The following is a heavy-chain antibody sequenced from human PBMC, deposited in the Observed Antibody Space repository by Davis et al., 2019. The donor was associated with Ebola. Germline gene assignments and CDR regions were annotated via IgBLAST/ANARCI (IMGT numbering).Heavy chain of an antibody. J-gene: IGHJ5*02. V-gene: IGHV1-69*13. CDR3: ASPYCSSTSCYTGWFDP. D-gene: IGHD2-2*02. Sequence: SVKVSCKASGSTFSSYAISWVRQAPGQGLEWMGGIIPIFGTANYAQKFQGRVTITADESTSTAYMELSSLRSEDTAVYYCASPYCSSTSCYTGWFDPWGQGTLVTVSS. CDR2: IIPIFGTA. CDR1: GSTFSSYA.